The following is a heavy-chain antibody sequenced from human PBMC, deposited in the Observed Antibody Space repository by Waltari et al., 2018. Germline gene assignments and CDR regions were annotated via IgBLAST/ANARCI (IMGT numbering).Heavy chain of an antibody. CDR1: GYTLRDYG. V-gene: IGHV1-18*01. CDR3: ARERHRLMEEGYLMALDP. CDR2: ISGNNGHT. D-gene: IGHD2-21*01. J-gene: IGHJ5*02. Sequence: QVQLVQSGAEVKKPGASVKVSCKASGYTLRDYGSCWVQQAPGQGLEWMGWISGNNGHTNHAQKFQGRLIMTEDTSATTVYMELTYLTSDDTAVYYCARERHRLMEEGYLMALDPWGQGTLVTVSS.